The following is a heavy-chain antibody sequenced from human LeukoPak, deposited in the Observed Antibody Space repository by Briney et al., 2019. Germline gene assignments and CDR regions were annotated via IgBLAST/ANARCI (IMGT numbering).Heavy chain of an antibody. CDR3: ARNRAGHGYYYMDV. J-gene: IGHJ6*03. V-gene: IGHV4-28*01. D-gene: IGHD5-24*01. Sequence: SETLSLTCAVSGYSISSSNWWGWIRQPPGKGLEWIGYIYYSGSTYYNPSLKSRVTMSVDTSKSQFSLKLSSVTAVETAVYYCARNRAGHGYYYMDVWGKGTTVTVSS. CDR1: GYSISSSNW. CDR2: IYYSGST.